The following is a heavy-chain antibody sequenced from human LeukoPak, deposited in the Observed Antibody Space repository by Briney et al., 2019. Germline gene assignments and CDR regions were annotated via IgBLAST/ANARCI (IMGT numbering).Heavy chain of an antibody. J-gene: IGHJ4*02. D-gene: IGHD6-13*01. Sequence: GGSLGLSCATSGFIFSTYALSWVRQAPGKGLEWASSISGSGGSTYHADSVKGRFTISRDSSKNTLYLQMNSLRAEDTAIYYCARVIRAAPGKGYFDYWGQGTLVTVSS. V-gene: IGHV3-23*01. CDR2: ISGSGGST. CDR1: GFIFSTYA. CDR3: ARVIRAAPGKGYFDY.